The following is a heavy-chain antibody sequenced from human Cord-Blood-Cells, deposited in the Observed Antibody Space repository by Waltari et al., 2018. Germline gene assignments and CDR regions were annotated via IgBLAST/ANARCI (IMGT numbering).Heavy chain of an antibody. V-gene: IGHV4-4*02. CDR3: ARASRYYDSSGYYAFDI. CDR1: GGPISSSNW. CDR2: IYHSGST. Sequence: QVQLQESGPGLVKPSGTLSLTCAVSGGPISSSNWWSWVRQPPGKGLEWIGEIYHSGSTNYNPSLKSRVTISVDKSKNQFSLKLSSVTAADTAVYYCARASRYYDSSGYYAFDIWGQGTMVTVSS. D-gene: IGHD3-22*01. J-gene: IGHJ3*02.